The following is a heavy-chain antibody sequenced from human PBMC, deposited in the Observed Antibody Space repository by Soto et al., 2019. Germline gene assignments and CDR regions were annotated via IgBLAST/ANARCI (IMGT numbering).Heavy chain of an antibody. Sequence: GGSLRLSCAASGFTFRGSAMHWVRQASGKGLEWVGRIRNKANSYGTAYAASVNGRFTISRDDSKNTAYLQMSGLKTEDTAVYYCSRREDCTNGVCLDFWGQGTLVTVSS. CDR1: GFTFRGSA. V-gene: IGHV3-73*01. J-gene: IGHJ4*02. CDR2: IRNKANSYGT. CDR3: SRREDCTNGVCLDF. D-gene: IGHD2-8*01.